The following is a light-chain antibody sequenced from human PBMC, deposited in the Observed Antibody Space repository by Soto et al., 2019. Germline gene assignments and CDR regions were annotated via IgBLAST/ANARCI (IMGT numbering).Light chain of an antibody. CDR3: QQRSSWWT. V-gene: IGKV3-11*01. CDR2: DAS. J-gene: IGKJ1*01. Sequence: IVLTQSPATLSLTTGERATLSCRASQSVSTYLAWYQQKPGQAPRLLIYDASKRATGIPARFSGSGSGTDFTLTISSLAPEDFAVYYCQQRSSWWTVGQGTKVEI. CDR1: QSVSTY.